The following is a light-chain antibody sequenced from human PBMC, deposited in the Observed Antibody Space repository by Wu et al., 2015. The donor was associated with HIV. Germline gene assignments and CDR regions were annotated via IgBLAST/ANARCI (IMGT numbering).Light chain of an antibody. CDR2: NAY. Sequence: EIVLTQSPATLSLSPGERATLSCRTSQNVNNYLAWYQQKPGQAPRLLIYNAYARAAGIPARFSGSGSGTDFTLTVNSLEPDDFAVYYCQQRSSWPQTFGQGT. J-gene: IGKJ2*01. CDR1: QNVNNY. CDR3: QQRSSWPQT. V-gene: IGKV3-11*01.